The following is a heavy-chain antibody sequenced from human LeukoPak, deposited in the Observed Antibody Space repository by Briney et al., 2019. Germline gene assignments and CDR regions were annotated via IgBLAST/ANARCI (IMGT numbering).Heavy chain of an antibody. CDR1: GYTFTSYG. D-gene: IGHD5-12*01. Sequence: ASVKVSCKASGYTFTSYGISWVRQAPGQGLEWMGWISAYNGNTNYAQKLQGRVTMTTDTSTSTAYMELRSLRSNDTAVYYCARGAHFGGYSGYGYWGQGTLVTVSS. V-gene: IGHV1-18*01. J-gene: IGHJ4*02. CDR2: ISAYNGNT. CDR3: ARGAHFGGYSGYGY.